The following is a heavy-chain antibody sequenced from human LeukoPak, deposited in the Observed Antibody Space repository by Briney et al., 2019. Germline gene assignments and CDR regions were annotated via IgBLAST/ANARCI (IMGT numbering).Heavy chain of an antibody. J-gene: IGHJ4*02. D-gene: IGHD3-22*01. CDR2: MNYSGNT. CDR3: ARQYFYRTGYYYFDY. CDR1: GDAITGSSYY. Sequence: SETLSLTCTVSGDAITGSSYYWGWIRQSPGNGLEWIGSMNYSGNTYSNPSLESRVTMSADTSKNQFSLKLNSVSVADTAVYYCARQYFYRTGYYYFDYWGQGTLVIVSS. V-gene: IGHV4-39*01.